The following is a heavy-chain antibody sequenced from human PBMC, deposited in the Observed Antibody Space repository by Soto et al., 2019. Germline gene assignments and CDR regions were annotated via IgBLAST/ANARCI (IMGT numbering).Heavy chain of an antibody. Sequence: SETLSLTCTVSGGSIATSSYFWAWIRRPPGKGLEWIGSIDYRGTIYNNPYLKSRVTISVDTSKNHFSLKLDSVTAAETALYYCSRRAPEGSERWGKGNMVTVSS. V-gene: IGHV4-39*02. J-gene: IGHJ4*02. CDR2: IDYRGTI. CDR1: GGSIATSSYF. CDR3: SRRAPEGSER.